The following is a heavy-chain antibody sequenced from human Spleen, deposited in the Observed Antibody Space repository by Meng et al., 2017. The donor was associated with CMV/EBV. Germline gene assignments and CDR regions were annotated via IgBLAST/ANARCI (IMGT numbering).Heavy chain of an antibody. Sequence: GESLKISCVASGFTFSSYSMNWVRQAPGKGLEWVSSISSSSTIYYADSVKGRSTISRDNARKSLYLQMNSLRAEDTAVYYCARDLRTPENYDFWSGYSYSYYGMDVWGQGTTVTVSS. CDR1: GFTFSSYS. CDR2: ISSSSTI. CDR3: ARDLRTPENYDFWSGYSYSYYGMDV. V-gene: IGHV3-69-1*02. J-gene: IGHJ6*02. D-gene: IGHD3-3*01.